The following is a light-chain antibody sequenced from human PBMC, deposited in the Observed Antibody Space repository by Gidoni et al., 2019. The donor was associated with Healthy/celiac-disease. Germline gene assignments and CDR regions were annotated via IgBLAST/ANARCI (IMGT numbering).Light chain of an antibody. CDR3: NSRDSSGNHLEWV. V-gene: IGLV3-19*01. CDR2: GKN. CDR1: SLRSYY. J-gene: IGLJ3*02. Sequence: SSELTQDPAVSVALGQTVRITCQGDSLRSYYASWYQQKPGPAPVLVIYGKNNRPSGIPDRFSGSSSGNTASLTITGAQAEDEADYYCNSRDSSGNHLEWVFGGGTKLTVL.